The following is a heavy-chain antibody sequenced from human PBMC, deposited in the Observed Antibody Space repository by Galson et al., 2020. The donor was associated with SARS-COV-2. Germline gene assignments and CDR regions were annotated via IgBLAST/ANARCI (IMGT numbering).Heavy chain of an antibody. CDR1: GFTFSNYW. CDR2: IKEDGSEK. V-gene: IGHV3-7*01. CDR3: ARGGASSNWAGY. J-gene: IGHJ4*02. D-gene: IGHD6-13*01. Sequence: GESLKISCAVSGFTFSNYWMSWVRQAPGKGLEWVATIKEDGSEKYYVDSVKGRFTISRDNAKNSLSLQMISLRAEDTAVYYCARGGASSNWAGYWGQGTLVTVS.